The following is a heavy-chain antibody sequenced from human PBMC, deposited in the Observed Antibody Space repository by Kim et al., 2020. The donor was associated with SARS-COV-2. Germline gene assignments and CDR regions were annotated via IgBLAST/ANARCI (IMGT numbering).Heavy chain of an antibody. CDR2: IYYSGTT. V-gene: IGHV4-59*13. CDR3: ARGTTSPGKAFDI. CDR1: GGSISYYY. J-gene: IGHJ3*02. Sequence: SETLSLTCTVSGGSISYYYWSWIRQPPGKGLEWIGYIYYSGTTYYKPSLKSLVTISVDTSKNQFSLKLSSVNAADTAVYYCARGTTSPGKAFDIWGQGTMVTVSS. D-gene: IGHD4-17*01.